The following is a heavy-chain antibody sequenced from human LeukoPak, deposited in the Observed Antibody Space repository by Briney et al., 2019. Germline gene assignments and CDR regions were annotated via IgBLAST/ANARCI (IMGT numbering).Heavy chain of an antibody. V-gene: IGHV4-4*07. D-gene: IGHD3-10*01. CDR1: GGSFSGYY. Sequence: SETLSLTCAVYGGSFSGYYWSWIRQPAGEGLEWIGRIYTSGSTNYNPSLKSRVTMSVDTSKNQFSLKLSSVTAADTAVYYCATEMASLRGLDYWGQGTLVTVSS. CDR2: IYTSGST. J-gene: IGHJ4*02. CDR3: ATEMASLRGLDY.